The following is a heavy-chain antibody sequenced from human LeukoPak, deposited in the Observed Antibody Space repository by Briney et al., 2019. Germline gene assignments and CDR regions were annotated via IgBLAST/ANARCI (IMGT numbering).Heavy chain of an antibody. CDR3: AKGLWFGEPPYAFDI. CDR1: GFTFSSYG. CDR2: IRYDGSNK. J-gene: IGHJ3*02. Sequence: GGSLRLSCAASGFTFSSYGMHWVRQAPGKGLEWVAFIRYDGSNKYYADSVKGRFTISRDNSKNTLYLQMNSLRAEDTAVYYCAKGLWFGEPPYAFDIRGQGTMVTVSS. D-gene: IGHD3-10*01. V-gene: IGHV3-30*02.